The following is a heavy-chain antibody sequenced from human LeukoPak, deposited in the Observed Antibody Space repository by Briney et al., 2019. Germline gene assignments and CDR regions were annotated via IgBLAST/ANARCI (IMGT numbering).Heavy chain of an antibody. CDR1: GYTFTNYY. D-gene: IGHD3-16*01. CDR2: INPSGGRT. J-gene: IGHJ4*02. Sequence: ASVKVSCKASGYTFTNYYIHWVRQAPGQGLEWVGMINPSGGRTSYAQRFQGRVTVTTDTSTSTVYMQLSSLASEDTAVYYCARERRAWGEDFWGQGTLVTVSS. CDR3: ARERRAWGEDF. V-gene: IGHV1-46*01.